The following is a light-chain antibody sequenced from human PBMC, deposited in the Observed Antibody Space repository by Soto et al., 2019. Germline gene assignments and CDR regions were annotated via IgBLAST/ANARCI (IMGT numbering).Light chain of an antibody. CDR3: QQLNSYPPL. J-gene: IGKJ5*01. CDR1: QGISSY. V-gene: IGKV1-9*01. Sequence: DIQLTKSPPFLSASVGDRFTIPGRASQGISSYLAWYQQKPGKAPKLLIYAASTLQSGVPSRFSGSGSGTEFTLTISSLQPEDFATYYCQQLNSYPPLFGQGTRLEIK. CDR2: AAS.